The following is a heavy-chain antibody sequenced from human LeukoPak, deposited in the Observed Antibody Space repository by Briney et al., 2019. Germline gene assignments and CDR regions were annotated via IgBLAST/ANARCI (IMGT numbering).Heavy chain of an antibody. CDR1: GYSFTSYW. V-gene: IGHV5-51*01. Sequence: GESLKISCKGSGYSFTSYWIGWVRQMPGKGLXXXXIIYPGDSDTRYSPSFQGQVTISADKSISTAYLQWSSLKASDTAMYYCARHNLPLNWLDPWGQGTLVTVSS. CDR3: ARHNLPLNWLDP. CDR2: IYPGDSDT. J-gene: IGHJ5*02.